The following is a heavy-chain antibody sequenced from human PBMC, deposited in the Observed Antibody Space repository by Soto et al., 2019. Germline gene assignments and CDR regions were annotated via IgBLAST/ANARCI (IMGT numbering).Heavy chain of an antibody. CDR3: ARALNYYDSSGYL. J-gene: IGHJ5*02. D-gene: IGHD3-22*01. CDR1: GGSISSSSYY. Sequence: SETLSLTCTVSGGSISSSSYYWGWIRQPPGKGLEWIGSIYYSGSTYYNPSLKSRVTISVDTSKNQFSLKLSSVTAADTAVYYCARALNYYDSSGYLWGQGTLVTVSS. V-gene: IGHV4-39*01. CDR2: IYYSGST.